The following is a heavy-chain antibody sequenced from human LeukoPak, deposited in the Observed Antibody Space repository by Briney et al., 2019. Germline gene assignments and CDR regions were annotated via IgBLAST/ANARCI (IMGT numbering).Heavy chain of an antibody. V-gene: IGHV3-48*01. CDR3: AIDLWHCGSLCCRG. Sequence: GGSLRLSCAAPGFTSGNYNFIWVRQAPGKGPEWVSYISSSSSAIHYADSVKGRFTISRDNAKNSLCLQMNSLRAEDTAVYYYAIDLWHCGSLCCRGRGQGTLVTVSS. CDR1: GFTSGNYN. J-gene: IGHJ4*02. CDR2: ISSSSSAI. D-gene: IGHD2-21*02.